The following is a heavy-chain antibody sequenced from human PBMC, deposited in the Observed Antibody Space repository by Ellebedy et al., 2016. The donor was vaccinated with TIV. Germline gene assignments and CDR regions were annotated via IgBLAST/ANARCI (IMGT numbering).Heavy chain of an antibody. CDR3: ARDKGADIVVVPAAMSAAGIDY. CDR1: GFTFSSYA. Sequence: GESLKISCAASGFTFSSYAMHWVRQAPGKGLEWVAVISYDGSNKYYADSVKGRFTISRDNSKNTLYLQMNSLRAEDTAVYYCARDKGADIVVVPAAMSAAGIDYWGQGTLVTVSS. CDR2: ISYDGSNK. V-gene: IGHV3-30*01. D-gene: IGHD2-2*01. J-gene: IGHJ4*02.